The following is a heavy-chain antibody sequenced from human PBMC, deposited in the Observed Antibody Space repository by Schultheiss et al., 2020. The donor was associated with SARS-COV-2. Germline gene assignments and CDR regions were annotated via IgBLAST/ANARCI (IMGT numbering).Heavy chain of an antibody. CDR3: ARDIAGSLRGGWFDP. Sequence: ASVKVSCKASGYTFTGYYMHWVRQAPGQGLEWMGWISAYNGNTNYAQKLQGRVTMTTDTSTSTAYMELSSLRSEDTAVYYCARDIAGSLRGGWFDPWGQGTLVTVSS. CDR2: ISAYNGNT. D-gene: IGHD2-15*01. CDR1: GYTFTGYY. J-gene: IGHJ5*02. V-gene: IGHV1-18*04.